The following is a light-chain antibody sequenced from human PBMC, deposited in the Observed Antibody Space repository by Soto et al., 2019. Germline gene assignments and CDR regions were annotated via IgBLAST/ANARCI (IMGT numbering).Light chain of an antibody. CDR2: RTS. J-gene: IGKJ4*01. CDR3: QQYNNWPRAT. V-gene: IGKV3-15*01. Sequence: ETVMTQSPANLSVSPGESATLSCRASQSVSGNLVWYQQKPGQAPRLLMYRTSIRATGVPARFSGSGSGTEFNLTISSLQSEDFAVYYCQQYNNWPRATFGGGTKVDI. CDR1: QSVSGN.